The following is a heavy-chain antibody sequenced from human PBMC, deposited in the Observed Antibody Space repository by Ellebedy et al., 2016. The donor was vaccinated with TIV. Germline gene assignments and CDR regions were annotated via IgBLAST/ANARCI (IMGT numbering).Heavy chain of an antibody. CDR3: ARGDFWSGFDY. D-gene: IGHD3-3*01. J-gene: IGHJ4*02. Sequence: GESLKISCAASGFTFSSYWMSWVRQAPGKGLEWVANIKQDGSEKYYVDSVKGRFTISRDNAKNSLYLQMNSLRAEDTAVYYCARGDFWSGFDYWGQGTLVTVSS. CDR1: GFTFSSYW. CDR2: IKQDGSEK. V-gene: IGHV3-7*01.